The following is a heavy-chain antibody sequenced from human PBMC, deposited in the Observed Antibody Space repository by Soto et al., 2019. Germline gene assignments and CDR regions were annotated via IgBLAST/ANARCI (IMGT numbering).Heavy chain of an antibody. CDR2: INPDDSET. D-gene: IGHD2-15*01. J-gene: IGHJ4*02. CDR1: GYNFNTYW. Sequence: GESLKISCHGSGYNFNTYWIGWVRQMPGKGLEWMGIINPDDSETRYSPSFQGQVTISADKSISTAYLQWSSLEASDTAMYYCARQEPPRYCSSPTCFAPFDYWGQGALVTVSS. CDR3: ARQEPPRYCSSPTCFAPFDY. V-gene: IGHV5-51*01.